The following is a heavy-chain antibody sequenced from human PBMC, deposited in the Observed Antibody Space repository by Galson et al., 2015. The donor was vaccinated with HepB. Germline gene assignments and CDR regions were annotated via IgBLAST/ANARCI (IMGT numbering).Heavy chain of an antibody. Sequence: SLRLSCAASGFTFDDYTMHWVRQAPGKGLEWVSLITSDGETTYYADCVKGRFTISRDNSKDSLYLHMSSLTTEDTALYYCVKDIYDYDFWSGYSRNYGMDVWGRGTTVTVSS. CDR2: ITSDGETT. J-gene: IGHJ6*02. D-gene: IGHD3-3*01. CDR3: VKDIYDYDFWSGYSRNYGMDV. V-gene: IGHV3-43*01. CDR1: GFTFDDYT.